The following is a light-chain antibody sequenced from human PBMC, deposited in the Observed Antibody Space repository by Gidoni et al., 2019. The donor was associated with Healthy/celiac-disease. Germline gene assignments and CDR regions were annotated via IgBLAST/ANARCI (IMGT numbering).Light chain of an antibody. V-gene: IGKV2-28*01. CDR1: QSLLHSNGYTY. J-gene: IGKJ1*01. CDR3: MQALQTRT. CDR2: LGS. Sequence: IVMTQSPLSLPVTPGEPASISCRSSQSLLHSNGYTYLDWYLQNPGQSPQLLIDLGSNRASGVPDRFSGSGSGTDFTLKISRVEAEYVGVYYCMQALQTRTFXQXTKVEIK.